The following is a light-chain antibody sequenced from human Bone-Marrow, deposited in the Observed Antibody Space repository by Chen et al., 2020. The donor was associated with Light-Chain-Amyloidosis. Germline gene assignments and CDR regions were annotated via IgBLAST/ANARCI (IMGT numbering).Light chain of an antibody. Sequence: DIQMTQSPSSLSASVGDRVTITCRASQSISSYLNWYQQKPGKAHKLMIYAASSLQSGVPSRFSGSGYETDFTLTISSLQPEDVATYYCQQSYSTPTWTFGQGTKVEIK. V-gene: IGKV1-39*01. CDR3: QQSYSTPTWT. CDR1: QSISSY. CDR2: AAS. J-gene: IGKJ1*01.